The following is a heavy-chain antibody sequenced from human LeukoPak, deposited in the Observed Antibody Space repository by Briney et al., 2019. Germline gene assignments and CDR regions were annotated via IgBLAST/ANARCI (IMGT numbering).Heavy chain of an antibody. V-gene: IGHV1-18*01. J-gene: IGHJ6*02. Sequence: ASVKVSCKASGYTFSDFGINWVRQAPGQGLEWLGWVSTYRGNTKYAQNVQGRVTMTTDTSTSTAYMELRSLRSDDTAVHYCARYCSSSSCVPFYYYFGMDVWGQGTTVTVSS. CDR3: ARYCSSSSCVPFYYYFGMDV. CDR2: VSTYRGNT. CDR1: GYTFSDFG. D-gene: IGHD2-2*01.